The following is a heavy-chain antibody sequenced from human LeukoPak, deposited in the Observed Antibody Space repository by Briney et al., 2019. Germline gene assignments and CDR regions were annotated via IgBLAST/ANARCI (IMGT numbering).Heavy chain of an antibody. Sequence: GGSLRLSCAASGFTFSSYAMSWVRQAPGKGLEWVSAISGSGGSTYYADSVEGRFTISRDNAKNTLYLQMNSLRAEDTAVYYCAKGGGYGSGSYYIPIYWGPGTLVTVSS. CDR1: GFTFSSYA. D-gene: IGHD3-10*01. CDR3: AKGGGYGSGSYYIPIY. CDR2: ISGSGGST. V-gene: IGHV3-23*01. J-gene: IGHJ4*02.